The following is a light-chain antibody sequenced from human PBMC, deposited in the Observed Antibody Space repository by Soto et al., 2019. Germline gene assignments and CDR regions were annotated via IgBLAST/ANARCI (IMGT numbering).Light chain of an antibody. CDR1: TSNIGSNY. CDR2: RNN. CDR3: ATWDDSMSGYI. V-gene: IGLV1-47*01. Sequence: SVLTQPPSASGTPGQRVTISCSGSTSNIGSNYVYWYQQLPGTAPKLLIYRNNQRPSGVPDRFSGAKSGTSASLAISGLRTEDEADYSCATWDDSMSGYIFGTGTKGTVL. J-gene: IGLJ1*01.